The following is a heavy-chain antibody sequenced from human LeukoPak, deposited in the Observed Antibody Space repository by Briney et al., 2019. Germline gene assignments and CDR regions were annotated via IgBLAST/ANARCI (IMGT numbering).Heavy chain of an antibody. CDR1: GGSISSYY. D-gene: IGHD5-18*01. CDR2: IYYSGST. V-gene: IGHV4-59*01. J-gene: IGHJ4*02. CDR3: ARDLEYSYGYFDY. Sequence: PSETLSLTCTVSGGSISSYYWSWIRQPPGKGLEWIGYIYYSGSTNYNPSLKSRVTISVDTSKNQFSLKLSSVTAVDTAVYYCARDLEYSYGYFDYWGQGTLVTVSS.